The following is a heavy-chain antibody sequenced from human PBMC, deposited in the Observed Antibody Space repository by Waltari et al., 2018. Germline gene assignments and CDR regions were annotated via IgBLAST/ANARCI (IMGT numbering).Heavy chain of an antibody. CDR1: GSPFGSYA. D-gene: IGHD3-10*01. J-gene: IGHJ4*02. V-gene: IGHV3-30*01. CDR2: ISYDGSNK. Sequence: QVQLVESGGGGVQPGRSLSPPGAASGSPFGSYALHGCRQAPGKGLEWVAVISYDGSNKYYADSVKGRFTISRDNSKNTLYLQMNSLRAEDTAVYYCARGYYYGSGASDYWGQGTLVTVSS. CDR3: ARGYYYGSGASDY.